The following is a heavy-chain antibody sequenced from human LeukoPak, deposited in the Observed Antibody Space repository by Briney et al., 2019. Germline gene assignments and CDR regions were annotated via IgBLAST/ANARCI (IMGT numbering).Heavy chain of an antibody. CDR1: GYSFTKYW. CDR3: AKQAGYSTGYYYIDH. V-gene: IGHV5-51*01. D-gene: IGHD6-19*01. CDR2: IYPGDSDI. Sequence: GESLKISCKGAGYSFTKYWIGWVRQMPGKGLEWMGIIYPGDSDIRYSPSFQGQVTISADKSINTACLQWSSLKASDTAMYYCAKQAGYSTGYYYIDHWGQGALVTVSS. J-gene: IGHJ4*02.